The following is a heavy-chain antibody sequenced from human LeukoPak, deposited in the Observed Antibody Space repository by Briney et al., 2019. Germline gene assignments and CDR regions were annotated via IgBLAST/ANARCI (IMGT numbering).Heavy chain of an antibody. D-gene: IGHD2-2*01. CDR2: ISYDGSNK. V-gene: IGHV3-30*18. CDR1: GFTFSSYG. CDR3: AKGDGRYCSSTSCYLFDY. J-gene: IGHJ4*02. Sequence: PGGSLRLSCAASGFTFSSYGMHWVRQAPGKGLEWVAVISYDGSNKYYADSVKGRFTISRDNSKNTLYLQMNSLRAEDTAVFYCAKGDGRYCSSTSCYLFDYWGQGTLVTVSS.